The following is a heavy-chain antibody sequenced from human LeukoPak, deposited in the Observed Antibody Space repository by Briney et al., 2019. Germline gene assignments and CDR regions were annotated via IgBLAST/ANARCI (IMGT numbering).Heavy chain of an antibody. Sequence: PSETLSLTCRVAGGSISTYYWSWIRQPPGKGLEWIGYIYYSGRTNYNPSLKSRVTISIDTSKNQFSLKLSSVTAADTAVYYCARATSAPILDYWGQGTLVTVSS. D-gene: IGHD3-10*01. V-gene: IGHV4-59*01. J-gene: IGHJ4*02. CDR2: IYYSGRT. CDR1: GGSISTYY. CDR3: ARATSAPILDY.